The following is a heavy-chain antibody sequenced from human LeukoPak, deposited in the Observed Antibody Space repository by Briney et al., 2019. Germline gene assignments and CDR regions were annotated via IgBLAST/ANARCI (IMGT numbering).Heavy chain of an antibody. J-gene: IGHJ4*02. V-gene: IGHV4-34*01. CDR3: ARTGYSSGAGY. D-gene: IGHD6-19*01. CDR2: INHSGST. Sequence: KASETLSLTCAVYGGSFSGYYWSWIRQPPGKGLEWIGEINHSGSTNYNPSLKSRVTISVDTSKNQFSLKLSSVTAADTAVYYCARTGYSSGAGYWGQGTLVTVSS. CDR1: GGSFSGYY.